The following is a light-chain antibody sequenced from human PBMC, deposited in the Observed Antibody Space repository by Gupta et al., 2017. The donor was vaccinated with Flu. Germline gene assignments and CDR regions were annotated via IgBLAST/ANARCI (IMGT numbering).Light chain of an antibody. Sequence: PPTLSASGGDRVTITWRASQGIRFWVAWYQQKPGRAPQLLIYKASSLEDGVPSRFSGSGSGTDFTLTISDLQPDDFATYYCQQYSASPVTFGGGTKL. J-gene: IGKJ4*01. V-gene: IGKV1-5*03. CDR3: QQYSASPVT. CDR2: KAS. CDR1: QGIRFW.